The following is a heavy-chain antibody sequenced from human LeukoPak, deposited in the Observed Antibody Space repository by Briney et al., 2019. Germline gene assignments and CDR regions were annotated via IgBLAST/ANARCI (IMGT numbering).Heavy chain of an antibody. Sequence: GGSLRLSCAASGFTFSDYYMSWVRQAAGEGLEWVSYISSSGSTIYYADSVKGRFTISRDNAKNSLYLQMNSLRAEDTAVYYCARGAAYCGGDCYATFDYWGQGTLVTVSS. V-gene: IGHV3-11*01. D-gene: IGHD2-21*02. CDR2: ISSSGSTI. J-gene: IGHJ4*02. CDR3: ARGAAYCGGDCYATFDY. CDR1: GFTFSDYY.